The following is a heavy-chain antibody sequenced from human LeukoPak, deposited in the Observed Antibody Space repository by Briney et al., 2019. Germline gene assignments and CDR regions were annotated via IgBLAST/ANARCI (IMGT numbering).Heavy chain of an antibody. Sequence: GGSLRLSCAASGFTFSSYAMHWVRQAPGKGLEWVAVISYDGSNKYYADSVKGRFTISRDNSKNTLYLQMNSLRAEDTAVYYCARDLEPYYYDSSGYYYGLNYWGQGTLVTVSS. V-gene: IGHV3-30-3*01. J-gene: IGHJ4*02. CDR2: ISYDGSNK. CDR3: ARDLEPYYYDSSGYYYGLNY. D-gene: IGHD3-22*01. CDR1: GFTFSSYA.